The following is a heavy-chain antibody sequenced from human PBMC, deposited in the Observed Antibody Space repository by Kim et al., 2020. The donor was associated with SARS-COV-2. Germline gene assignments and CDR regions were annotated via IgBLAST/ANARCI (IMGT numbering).Heavy chain of an antibody. Sequence: QKFEGRVTMTRDTSISTAYMELSRLRSDDTAVYYCAREGPLRPSNYGMDVWGQGTTVTVSS. CDR3: AREGPLRPSNYGMDV. V-gene: IGHV1-2*02. J-gene: IGHJ6*02. D-gene: IGHD3-16*01.